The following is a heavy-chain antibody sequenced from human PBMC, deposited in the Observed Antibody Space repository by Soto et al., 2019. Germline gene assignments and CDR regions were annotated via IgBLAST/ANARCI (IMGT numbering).Heavy chain of an antibody. CDR1: GYTFTSYD. D-gene: IGHD1-1*01. V-gene: IGHV1-8*01. CDR3: ARGMEYNWNDPPSYYYYYYYGMDV. J-gene: IGHJ6*02. Sequence: GASVKVSCKASGYTFTSYDINWVRQATGQGLEWMGWMNPNSGNTGYAQKFQGRVTMTRNTSISTAYMELSSLRSEDTAVYYCARGMEYNWNDPPSYYYYYYYGMDVWGQGTTVTVSS. CDR2: MNPNSGNT.